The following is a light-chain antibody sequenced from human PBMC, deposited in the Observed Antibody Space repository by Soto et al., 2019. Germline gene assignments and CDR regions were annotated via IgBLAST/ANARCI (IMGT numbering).Light chain of an antibody. V-gene: IGKV3-20*01. CDR2: RAS. J-gene: IGKJ4*01. CDR1: QSVSSDY. CDR3: KQCGSSPLT. Sequence: EIVLTQSPGTLSLSPGERATLSCRASQSVSSDYLAWCQQKPGQTPKVLIYRASSMATAIPDRFSGSGSGTNCIHTMSTLVYECLEVFYYKQCGSSPLTFGGGPKLETK.